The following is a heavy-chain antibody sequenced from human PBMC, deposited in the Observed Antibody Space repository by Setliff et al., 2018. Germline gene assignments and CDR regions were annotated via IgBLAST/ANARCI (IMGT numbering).Heavy chain of an antibody. V-gene: IGHV7-4-1*02. CDR1: GYTFTVYT. CDR3: ARRPLHYDFWSGYYTVSWFDP. CDR2: INTYTGSP. J-gene: IGHJ5*02. D-gene: IGHD3-3*01. Sequence: VKVSCKVSGYTFTVYTMNWVRQAPGQGLEWMGWINTYTGSPTYAQGFTGRFVFSLDTSVSTAYLQISSLKGEDTAVYYCARRPLHYDFWSGYYTVSWFDPWGQGTLVTVSS.